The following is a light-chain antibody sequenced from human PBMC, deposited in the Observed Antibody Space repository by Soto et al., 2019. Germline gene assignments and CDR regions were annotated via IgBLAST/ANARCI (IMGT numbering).Light chain of an antibody. CDR2: DAS. CDR3: QHCDAYRA. CDR1: RTIERR. V-gene: IGKV1-5*01. J-gene: IGKJ1*01. Sequence: DIQMTQSPSTLSASLGDRFTITCRASRTIERRLAWYQQKPGRAPKLLISDASTLETRVPSRFSGGGSGTEVTLTISSLQEDDFATNYCQHCDAYRAFGPGARVEVE.